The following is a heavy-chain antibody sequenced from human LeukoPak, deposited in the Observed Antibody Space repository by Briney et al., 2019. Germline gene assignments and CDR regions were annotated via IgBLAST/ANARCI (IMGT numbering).Heavy chain of an antibody. Sequence: ASVKVSCKGSGYSFNDYGISWVRQAPGQGLEWMGWISGYTGKTNYAQKFQGRVTMTTDTSTTTVHMELRSLRSDDTAVYYCARAPGSSDWVPMFDYWGQGPQVTVSS. J-gene: IGHJ4*02. V-gene: IGHV1-18*01. D-gene: IGHD2-21*02. CDR2: ISGYTGKT. CDR3: ARAPGSSDWVPMFDY. CDR1: GYSFNDYG.